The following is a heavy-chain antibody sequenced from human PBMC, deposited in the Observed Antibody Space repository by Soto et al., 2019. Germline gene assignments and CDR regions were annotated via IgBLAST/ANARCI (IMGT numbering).Heavy chain of an antibody. J-gene: IGHJ4*02. V-gene: IGHV4-39*01. D-gene: IGHD2-2*01. CDR2: IYYSGST. CDR1: GGSISSSSYY. CDR3: ARTDIVVVPAAKFFDY. Sequence: SETLSLTCTVSGGSISSSSYYWGWIRQPPGKGLEWIGSIYYSGSTYYNPSLKSRVTISVDTSKNQFSLKLSSVTAADTAVYYCARTDIVVVPAAKFFDYWGQGTLVTVSS.